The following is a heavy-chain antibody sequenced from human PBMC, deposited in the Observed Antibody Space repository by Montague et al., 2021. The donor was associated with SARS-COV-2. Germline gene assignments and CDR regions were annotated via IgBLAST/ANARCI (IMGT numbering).Heavy chain of an antibody. D-gene: IGHD5-24*01. CDR1: GGSISSYY. CDR2: IYYNGST. CDR3: ARGDVEMATIKSGGPFYHFDY. Sequence: SETLSLTCTVSGGSISSYYWSWIRQPPGKGLEWIGYIYYNGSTNYNPSLKSPVTIPVDTSKNQFSLKLSSVTAADTAVYYCARGDVEMATIKSGGPFYHFDYWGQGTLVTVSS. J-gene: IGHJ4*02. V-gene: IGHV4-59*13.